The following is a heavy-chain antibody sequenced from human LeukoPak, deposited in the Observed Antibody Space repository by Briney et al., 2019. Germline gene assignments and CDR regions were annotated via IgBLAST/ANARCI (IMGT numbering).Heavy chain of an antibody. J-gene: IGHJ4*02. CDR2: ISWNSGSI. CDR3: AKDDSSSMVRGVVLDY. V-gene: IGHV3-9*01. Sequence: GRSLRLSCAASGFTFDDYAMHWVRQAPGKGLEWVSGISWNSGSIGYADSVKGRFTISRDNAKNSLYLQMNSLRAEDTALYYCAKDDSSSMVRGVVLDYWGQGTLVTVSS. CDR1: GFTFDDYA. D-gene: IGHD3-10*01.